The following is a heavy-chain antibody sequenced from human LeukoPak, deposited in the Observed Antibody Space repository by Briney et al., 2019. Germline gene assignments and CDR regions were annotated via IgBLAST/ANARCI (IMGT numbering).Heavy chain of an antibody. J-gene: IGHJ5*02. CDR2: INPNSGGT. D-gene: IGHD1-26*01. CDR3: ARGHKVGARAFDWFDP. Sequence: GASVKVSCKASGYTFTGYYMHWVRQAPGQGLEWMGWINPNSGGTNYAQKFQGRVTMTRDTSISTAYMELSRLRSDDTAVYYCARGHKVGARAFDWFDPWGQGTLVTVSS. V-gene: IGHV1-2*02. CDR1: GYTFTGYY.